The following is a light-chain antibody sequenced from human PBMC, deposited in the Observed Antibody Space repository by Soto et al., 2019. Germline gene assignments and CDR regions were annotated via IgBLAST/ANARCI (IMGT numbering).Light chain of an antibody. CDR2: GAS. Sequence: EIVLTQSPGTLSLSPGGRATLSCRASQSVSSSYLAWYQQKPGQAPRLLIYGASSRATGIPDRFSGSGSGTDFTLTISRLELEDFSVYYCQQYGSSPQTCGQGPKVDIK. CDR3: QQYGSSPQT. V-gene: IGKV3-20*01. CDR1: QSVSSSY. J-gene: IGKJ1*01.